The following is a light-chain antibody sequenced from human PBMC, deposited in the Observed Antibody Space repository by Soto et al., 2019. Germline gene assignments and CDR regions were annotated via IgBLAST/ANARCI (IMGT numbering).Light chain of an antibody. Sequence: DIVMTQSPDSLAVSLGERATINCKASQSVLYSSNNKNYLAWYQQRPGQPPKLLIYWGSTRESGVPDRFSGSGSGTDFTLTITSLQAEDVAVYYCQQYESTPPTFGQGTKLEMK. V-gene: IGKV4-1*01. CDR2: WGS. CDR1: QSVLYSSNNKNY. J-gene: IGKJ2*01. CDR3: QQYESTPPT.